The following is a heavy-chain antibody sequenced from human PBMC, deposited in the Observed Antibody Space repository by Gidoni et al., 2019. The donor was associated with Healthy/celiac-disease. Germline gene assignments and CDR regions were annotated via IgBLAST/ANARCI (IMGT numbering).Heavy chain of an antibody. CDR3: ARDRYDFWSGSYYYYYGMDV. V-gene: IGHV3-11*01. D-gene: IGHD3-3*01. Sequence: QVQLVESGGGVVKPGGSLRLSCAASGFTFSDYYMSWIRQAPGKGLEWVSYISSSGSTIYYADSVKGRFTISRDNAKNSLYLQMNSLRAEDTAVYYCARDRYDFWSGSYYYYYGMDVWGQGTTVTVSS. CDR1: GFTFSDYY. CDR2: ISSSGSTI. J-gene: IGHJ6*02.